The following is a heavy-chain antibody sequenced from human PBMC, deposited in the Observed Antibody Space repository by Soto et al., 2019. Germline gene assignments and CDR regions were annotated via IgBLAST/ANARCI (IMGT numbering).Heavy chain of an antibody. CDR3: TTDHLADIVAPYVDV. J-gene: IGHJ6*02. CDR2: IKSKTDGGTT. CDR1: GFTFSNAW. D-gene: IGHD2-15*01. Sequence: PGGSLRLSCAASGFTFSNAWMNWVRQAPGKGLEWVGRIKSKTDGGTTDYAAPVKGRFTISRDDSKNTLYLQMNSLKTEDTAVYYCTTDHLADIVAPYVDVWGQGTTVTAP. V-gene: IGHV3-15*07.